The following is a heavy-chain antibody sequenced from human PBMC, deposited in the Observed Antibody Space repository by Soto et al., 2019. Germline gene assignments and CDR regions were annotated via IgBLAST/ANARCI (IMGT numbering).Heavy chain of an antibody. D-gene: IGHD3-16*01. CDR3: AREISYVSGGHLYYGIDV. CDR1: GFTFSDNY. V-gene: IGHV3-11*01. J-gene: IGHJ6*02. Sequence: PGGPLRLSCAASGFTFSDNYMAWIRQAPGKGLGIVAHRIGSASSEDNGYSVKGRVSIFSANSKNIMSLQMFFLRPEDTAVYYCAREISYVSGGHLYYGIDVLGQGTAVTVSS. CDR2: RIGSASSE.